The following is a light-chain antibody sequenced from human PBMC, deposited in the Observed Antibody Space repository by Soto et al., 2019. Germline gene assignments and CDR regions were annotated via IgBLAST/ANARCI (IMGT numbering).Light chain of an antibody. CDR2: EVS. CDR3: SSYAGSNNVI. V-gene: IGLV2-8*01. CDR1: SSDVGGYNY. Sequence: QSALTQPPSASGSPGQSVTISCTGTSSDVGGYNYVSWYRQHPGEAPKLMIYEVSKRPSGVPDRFSGFKSGNTASLTVSGLQAEDEADYYRSSYAGSNNVIFGGGTKLTVL. J-gene: IGLJ2*01.